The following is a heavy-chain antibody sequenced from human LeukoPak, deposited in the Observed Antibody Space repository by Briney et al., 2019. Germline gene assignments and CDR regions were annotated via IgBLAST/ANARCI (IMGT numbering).Heavy chain of an antibody. Sequence: ASVKVSCKASGYTFTDYFLHWVRQAPGQGLEWMGWIGPNNGVTNYAQKFQGKVTMTRDTSINTAYMEVSILRSDDTAVYYCARDIRPRVESFDYWGQGTLVTVSS. D-gene: IGHD3-3*01. CDR2: IGPNNGVT. CDR1: GYTFTDYF. CDR3: ARDIRPRVESFDY. J-gene: IGHJ4*02. V-gene: IGHV1-2*02.